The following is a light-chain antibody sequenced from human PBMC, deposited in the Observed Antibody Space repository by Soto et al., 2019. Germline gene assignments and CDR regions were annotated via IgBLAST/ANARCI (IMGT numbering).Light chain of an antibody. V-gene: IGLV2-14*01. CDR2: DVS. Sequence: QSVLTQPASVSGSPGQSITISCTGTSSDVGGYNYVSWYQQHPGKAPKLMIYDVSNRPSGVSNRVSGSKSGNTASLTISGLQAEDEADYYCSSYTSSKVFGTGTKLTVL. CDR3: SSYTSSKV. J-gene: IGLJ1*01. CDR1: SSDVGGYNY.